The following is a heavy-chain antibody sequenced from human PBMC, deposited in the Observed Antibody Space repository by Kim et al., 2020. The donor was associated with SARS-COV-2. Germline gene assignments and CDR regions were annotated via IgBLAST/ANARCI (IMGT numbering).Heavy chain of an antibody. Sequence: RQPPGKGLELVRYIFYTGAATYNSSLQSRVTMSVDTSKNQLSLKLTSFTAADTAVYYCARDSSLGGLDVWGQGTTVTVSS. CDR3: ARDSSLGGLDV. D-gene: IGHD2-2*01. J-gene: IGHJ6*02. CDR2: IFYTGAA. V-gene: IGHV4-59*01.